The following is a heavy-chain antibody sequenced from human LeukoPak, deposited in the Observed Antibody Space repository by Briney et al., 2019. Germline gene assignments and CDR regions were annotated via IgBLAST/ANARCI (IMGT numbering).Heavy chain of an antibody. V-gene: IGHV3-23*01. D-gene: IGHD7-27*01. Sequence: GGSLRLSCVASGFTFSSSAMSRVRQAPGKGLEWVSVISGSTGNTYYTDSVKGRFTISRDNSKNTLYLQLNSLRAEDTAVYYCARALGIMALDYWGQGTLVTVSS. CDR3: ARALGIMALDY. CDR2: ISGSTGNT. J-gene: IGHJ4*02. CDR1: GFTFSSSA.